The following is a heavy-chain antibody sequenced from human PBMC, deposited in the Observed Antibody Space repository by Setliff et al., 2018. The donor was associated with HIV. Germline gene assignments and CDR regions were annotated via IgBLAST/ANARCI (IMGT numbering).Heavy chain of an antibody. Sequence: GGSLRLSCAASGFTFSNYWMDWVRQAPGKGLEWVATIKRDGSELCYTDSVRGRFTISRDNSKNTLYLQMNSLTPEDTAVYYCARSPESRGYSYGFITWGQGTLVTVSS. V-gene: IGHV3-7*01. CDR2: IKRDGSEL. D-gene: IGHD5-18*01. CDR3: ARSPESRGYSYGFIT. CDR1: GFTFSNYW. J-gene: IGHJ5*02.